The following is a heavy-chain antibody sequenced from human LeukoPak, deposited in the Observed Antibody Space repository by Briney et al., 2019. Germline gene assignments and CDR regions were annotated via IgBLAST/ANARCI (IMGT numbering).Heavy chain of an antibody. CDR1: GFTFSGSA. Sequence: GGSLRLSCAPSGFTFSGSAMHWARQPSGKGLEWVGRIRSKVYSYATEHAASVKGTFTISRDDSKNTAYLQMNSLKTEDTAVYYCSSLSGSYYTLFWGQGALVTVSS. D-gene: IGHD1-26*01. J-gene: IGHJ4*02. CDR2: IRSKVYSYAT. CDR3: SSLSGSYYTLF. V-gene: IGHV3-73*01.